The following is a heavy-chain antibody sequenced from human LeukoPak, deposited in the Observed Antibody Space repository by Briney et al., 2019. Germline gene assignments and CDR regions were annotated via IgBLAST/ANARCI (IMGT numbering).Heavy chain of an antibody. J-gene: IGHJ4*02. D-gene: IGHD6-25*01. Sequence: GGSLRLSCAASGFTFSSYGMHWVRQAPGKGLEWVAVIWYDGSNKYYADSVKGRFTISRDNSKNTLYLQTNSLRAEDTAVYYCARDGKAAEGFDYWGQGTLVTVSS. CDR3: ARDGKAAEGFDY. V-gene: IGHV3-33*01. CDR1: GFTFSSYG. CDR2: IWYDGSNK.